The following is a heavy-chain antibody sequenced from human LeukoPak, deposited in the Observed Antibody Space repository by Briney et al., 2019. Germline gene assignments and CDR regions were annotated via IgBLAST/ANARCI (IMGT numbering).Heavy chain of an antibody. CDR3: AKDRRGNAPRGAFDI. Sequence: GGSLRLSCAASEFTFSSYWMHWVRQAPGKGLEWVSAISGRGGSTFYADSVKGRFTISRDNSKNTLYLQMNSLRAEDTAVYYCAKDRRGNAPRGAFDIWGQGTMVTVSS. CDR2: ISGRGGST. D-gene: IGHD1-1*01. CDR1: EFTFSSYW. V-gene: IGHV3-23*01. J-gene: IGHJ3*02.